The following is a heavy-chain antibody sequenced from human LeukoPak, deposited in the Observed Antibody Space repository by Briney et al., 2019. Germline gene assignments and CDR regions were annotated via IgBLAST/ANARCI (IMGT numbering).Heavy chain of an antibody. CDR3: ARVLYGDYVGWFDP. D-gene: IGHD4-17*01. CDR2: IKQDGTEK. Sequence: GGSLRLFCAASGITFRNYWMSWVRQAPGKGLKGMANIKQDGTEKYYVDSVKGRFTISRDNANNSLYLQMNSLRDEDTAVYYCARVLYGDYVGWFDPWGQGTLVTVSS. V-gene: IGHV3-7*03. J-gene: IGHJ5*02. CDR1: GITFRNYW.